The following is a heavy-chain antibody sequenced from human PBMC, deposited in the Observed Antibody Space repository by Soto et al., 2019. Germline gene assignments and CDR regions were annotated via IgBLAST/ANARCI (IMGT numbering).Heavy chain of an antibody. Sequence: ASVKVSCKASGYTFTSYGISWVRQAPGQGLEWMGWIGAYNGNTNYAQKLQGRVTMTTDTSTSTAYMELRSLRSDDTAVYYCARDRGYYGSGSYRRYFDYWGQGTLVTVSS. CDR1: GYTFTSYG. D-gene: IGHD3-10*01. J-gene: IGHJ4*02. CDR2: IGAYNGNT. V-gene: IGHV1-18*04. CDR3: ARDRGYYGSGSYRRYFDY.